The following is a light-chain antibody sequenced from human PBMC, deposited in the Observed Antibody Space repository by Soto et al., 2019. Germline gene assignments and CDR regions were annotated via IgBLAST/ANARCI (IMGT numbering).Light chain of an antibody. CDR2: EVN. J-gene: IGLJ1*01. V-gene: IGLV2-8*01. CDR1: SSDVGAYNY. CDR3: SSSAGRNNLGV. Sequence: QSALTQPPSASGSPGQSVTISCTGTSSDVGAYNYVSWYQQHPGKAPKLIIYEVNKWPSGVPDRFSGSKSGNTASLTVSGLQAEDEADYYCSSSAGRNNLGVFGTGTKVTVL.